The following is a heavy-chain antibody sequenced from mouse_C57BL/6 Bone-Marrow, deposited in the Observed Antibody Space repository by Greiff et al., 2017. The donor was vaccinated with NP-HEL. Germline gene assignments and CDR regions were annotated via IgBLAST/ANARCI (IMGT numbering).Heavy chain of an antibody. CDR3: TVITTVVARYWYFDV. CDR2: IRLKSDNYAT. Sequence: EVMLVESGGGLVQPGGSMKLSCVASGFTFSNYWMNWVRQSPEKGLEWVAQIRLKSDNYATHYAESVKGRFTISRDDSKSSVYLQMNNVRAEDTGIYYCTVITTVVARYWYFDVWGTGTTVTVSS. D-gene: IGHD1-1*01. J-gene: IGHJ1*03. CDR1: GFTFSNYW. V-gene: IGHV6-3*01.